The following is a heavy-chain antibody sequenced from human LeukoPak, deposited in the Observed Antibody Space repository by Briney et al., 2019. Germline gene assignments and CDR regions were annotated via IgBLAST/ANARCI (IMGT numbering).Heavy chain of an antibody. J-gene: IGHJ4*02. Sequence: SETLSLTCTVSGASMSSFYWSWIRQSPGKGLEWIGYIYSSGSTNYNPSLKSRVTISVDTSKSQFSLKLSSVTAADTALYFCSREGRWLQLGFDYWGRGTLVTVSS. D-gene: IGHD5-24*01. V-gene: IGHV4-59*01. CDR1: GASMSSFY. CDR2: IYSSGST. CDR3: SREGRWLQLGFDY.